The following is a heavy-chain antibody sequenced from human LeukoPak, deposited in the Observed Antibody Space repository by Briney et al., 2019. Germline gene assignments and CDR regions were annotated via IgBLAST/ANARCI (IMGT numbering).Heavy chain of an antibody. Sequence: GGSLRLSCAVSGFTFSSYSMNWVRQAPGKGLEWVSSISSSSSYIYYADSVKGRFTISRDNAKNSLCLQMNSLRAEDTAVYYCARGLWFGESLAYFDYWGQGTLVTVSS. V-gene: IGHV3-21*01. CDR3: ARGLWFGESLAYFDY. CDR1: GFTFSSYS. CDR2: ISSSSSYI. D-gene: IGHD3-10*01. J-gene: IGHJ4*02.